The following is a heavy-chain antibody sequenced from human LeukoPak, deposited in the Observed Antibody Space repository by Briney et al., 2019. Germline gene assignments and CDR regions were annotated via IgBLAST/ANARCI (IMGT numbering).Heavy chain of an antibody. CDR2: INHGGST. CDR3: ARVLEGSSGQHWYFDL. V-gene: IGHV4-34*01. Sequence: PSETLSLTCAVYGGSFSGYYWSWIRQPPGKGLEWIGEINHGGSTNYNTSLKSRVTISVDTSKKQFSLKLSSVTAADTAVYYCARVLEGSSGQHWYFDLWGRGTLVTVST. J-gene: IGHJ2*01. CDR1: GGSFSGYY. D-gene: IGHD6-19*01.